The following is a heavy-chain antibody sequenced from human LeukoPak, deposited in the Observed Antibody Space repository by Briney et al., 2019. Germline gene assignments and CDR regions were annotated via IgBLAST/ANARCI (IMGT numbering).Heavy chain of an antibody. Sequence: PSETLSLTCDVYGGSFSGYYWSWIRQPPGQGLEWIGEINHSGSTNYNPSLKSRVTISVDTSKNQFSLKLSSVTAADTAVYYCARVGGYSYGGVAYYFDYWGQGTLVTVSS. V-gene: IGHV4-34*01. CDR1: GGSFSGYY. D-gene: IGHD5-18*01. CDR3: ARVGGYSYGGVAYYFDY. J-gene: IGHJ4*02. CDR2: INHSGST.